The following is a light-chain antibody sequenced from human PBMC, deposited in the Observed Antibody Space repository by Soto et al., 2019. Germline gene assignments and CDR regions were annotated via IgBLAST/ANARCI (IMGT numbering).Light chain of an antibody. V-gene: IGKV3D-15*01. J-gene: IGKJ1*01. CDR3: QQYNNWPPET. CDR1: QTVSSSY. Sequence: EVEIALSAATLYLTLGEKATLSCRAIQTVSSSYLAWYQQKPGQSPRLLIYGASTRAAGIPDRFSGSGSGTEFTLTISSLQSEDFAVYYCQQYNNWPPETFAQGTKVDI. CDR2: GAS.